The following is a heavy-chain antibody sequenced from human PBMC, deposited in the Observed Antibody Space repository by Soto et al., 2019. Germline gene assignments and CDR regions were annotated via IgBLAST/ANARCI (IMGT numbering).Heavy chain of an antibody. D-gene: IGHD3-16*01. J-gene: IGHJ6*03. CDR2: IYYSGST. CDR3: ARLGDDYALHYYYMDV. CDR1: GGSISSYY. Sequence: SETLSLTCTVSGGSISSYYWSWIRQPPGKGLEWIGYIYYSGSTNYNPSLKSRVTISVDTSKNQFSLKLSSVTAADTAVYYCARLGDDYALHYYYMDVWGKGTTVTVSS. V-gene: IGHV4-59*08.